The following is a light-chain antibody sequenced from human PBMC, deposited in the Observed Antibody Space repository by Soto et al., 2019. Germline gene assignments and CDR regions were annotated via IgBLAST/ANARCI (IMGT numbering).Light chain of an antibody. J-gene: IGKJ4*01. CDR3: QHYNYWPPLT. V-gene: IGKV3-15*01. Sequence: EIVMTQSPATLSVSPGERATLSCRASQSVSSNLAWYQQKPGQAPRLLIYGTSTRATGIPARFSGSGSGTESTLTISSLQSDYFAVYYCQHYNYWPPLTFGGGTKVEIK. CDR2: GTS. CDR1: QSVSSN.